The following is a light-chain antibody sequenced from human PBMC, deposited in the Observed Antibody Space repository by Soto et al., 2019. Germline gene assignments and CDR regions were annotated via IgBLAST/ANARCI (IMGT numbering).Light chain of an antibody. J-gene: IGKJ1*01. CDR1: QSISSW. Sequence: DIQMTQSPSTLSASVGDRVTITCRASQSISSWLAWYQQKPGKAPKLLIYKASSLESGVPSRFSGSGSGTVFPLTISSLQPDDFATYYCQHYNSYSEAFGQGTKVELK. CDR2: KAS. V-gene: IGKV1-5*03. CDR3: QHYNSYSEA.